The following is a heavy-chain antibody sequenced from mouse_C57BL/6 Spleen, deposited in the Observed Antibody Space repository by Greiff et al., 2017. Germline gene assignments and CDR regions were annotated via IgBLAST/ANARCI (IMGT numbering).Heavy chain of an antibody. D-gene: IGHD1-1*01. V-gene: IGHV5-15*04. CDR3: ARLYYYGSSPYAMDY. CDR1: GFTFSDYG. CDR2: ISNLAYSI. J-gene: IGHJ4*01. Sequence: VKLVESGGGLVQPGGSLKLSCAASGFTFSDYGMAWVRQAPRKGPEWVAFISNLAYSIYYADTVTGRFTISRENAKNALYLEMSSLRSEDTAMYYCARLYYYGSSPYAMDYWGQGTSVTVSS.